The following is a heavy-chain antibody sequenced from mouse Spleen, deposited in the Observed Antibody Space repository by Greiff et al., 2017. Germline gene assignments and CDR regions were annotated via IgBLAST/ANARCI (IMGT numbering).Heavy chain of an antibody. Sequence: QVQLKESGPGLVQPSQSLSITCTVSGFSLTSYGVHWVRQSPGKGLEWLGVIWSGGSTDYNAAFISRLSISKDNSKSQVFFKMNSLQADDTAIYYCARSTMITTAWFAYWGQGTLVTVSA. V-gene: IGHV2-2*01. D-gene: IGHD2-4*01. CDR2: IWSGGST. J-gene: IGHJ3*01. CDR1: GFSLTSYG. CDR3: ARSTMITTAWFAY.